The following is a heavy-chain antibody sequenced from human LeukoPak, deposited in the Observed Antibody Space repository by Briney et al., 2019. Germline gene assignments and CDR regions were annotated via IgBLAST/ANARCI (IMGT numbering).Heavy chain of an antibody. CDR3: ARYFDWLLNWFDP. CDR1: GGSISSGDYY. J-gene: IGHJ5*02. D-gene: IGHD3-9*01. CDR2: IYYSGST. Sequence: SETLSLTCTVSGGSISSGDYYWSWIRQPPGKGLEWIGYIYYSGSTYYNPSLKSRVTISVDTSKNQFSLKLSSVTAAGTAVYYCARYFDWLLNWFDPWGQGTLVTVSS. V-gene: IGHV4-30-4*01.